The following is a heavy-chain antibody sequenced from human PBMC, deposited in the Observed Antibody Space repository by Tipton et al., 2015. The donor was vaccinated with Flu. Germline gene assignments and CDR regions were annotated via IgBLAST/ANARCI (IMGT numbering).Heavy chain of an antibody. D-gene: IGHD3-3*01. Sequence: TLSLTCNVSGVSINSGSQYWTWIRQHPGKGLEWMGYIYFSGATYTNPSLRSRLTISMDTSENKFSLRLGSVTAADTARYYCASGLSTTFGVPSGSLDIWGQGTMVTVS. J-gene: IGHJ3*02. CDR2: IYFSGAT. V-gene: IGHV4-31*03. CDR1: GVSINSGSQY. CDR3: ASGLSTTFGVPSGSLDI.